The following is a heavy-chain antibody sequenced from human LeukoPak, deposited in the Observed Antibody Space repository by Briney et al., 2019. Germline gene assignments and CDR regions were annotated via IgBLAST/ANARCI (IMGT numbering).Heavy chain of an antibody. J-gene: IGHJ4*02. CDR3: ARVLDTAGMSY. Sequence: GRSLRLSCAASGFTFSSYGMHWVRQAPGKGLEWVSIIWHDGSRTYYADSVKGRFTISRDNSKNTLYLQMNSLRAEDTAVYYCARVLDTAGMSYWGQGTLVTVSS. CDR1: GFTFSSYG. CDR2: IWHDGSRT. D-gene: IGHD5-18*01. V-gene: IGHV3-33*08.